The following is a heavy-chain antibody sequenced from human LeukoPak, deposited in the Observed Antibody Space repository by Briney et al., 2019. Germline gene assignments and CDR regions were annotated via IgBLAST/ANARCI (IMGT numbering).Heavy chain of an antibody. V-gene: IGHV1-69*05. Sequence: APAKVSCKASGGTFSSYAISWVRQAPGQGLEWMGGIIPIFGTANYAQKFQGRVTMTRDTSITTAYMELSSLRSDDTAVYYCARYSGFDLDAFDIWGQGTMVTVSS. CDR2: IIPIFGTA. CDR1: GGTFSSYA. D-gene: IGHD5-12*01. J-gene: IGHJ3*02. CDR3: ARYSGFDLDAFDI.